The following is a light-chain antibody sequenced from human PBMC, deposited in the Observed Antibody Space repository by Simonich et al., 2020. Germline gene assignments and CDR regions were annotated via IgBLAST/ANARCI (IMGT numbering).Light chain of an antibody. J-gene: IGKJ1*01. Sequence: DIVMTQSPDSLAVSLGERATINCKSSQSVLYSSTNKNYLAWYQTKPGQPPKLLIYWASTRESGVPDRFSGSGSGTDFTLTISSLQAEDVAVYYCQQYYSTPPTFGQGTKVEIK. CDR1: QSVLYSSTNKNY. CDR2: WAS. V-gene: IGKV4-1*01. CDR3: QQYYSTPPT.